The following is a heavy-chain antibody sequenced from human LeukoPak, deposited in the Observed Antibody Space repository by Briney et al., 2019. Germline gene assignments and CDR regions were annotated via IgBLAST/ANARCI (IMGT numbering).Heavy chain of an antibody. J-gene: IGHJ4*02. V-gene: IGHV3-23*01. Sequence: GGSLRLSCAASGFTFSSYAMSWVRQAPGKGLEWVSAISGGGGSTYYADSVKGRFTISRDNSKNTLYLQMNSLRAEDTAVYYCAKPSGNSVRGGFDYWGQGTLVTVSS. CDR2: ISGGGGST. D-gene: IGHD4-23*01. CDR1: GFTFSSYA. CDR3: AKPSGNSVRGGFDY.